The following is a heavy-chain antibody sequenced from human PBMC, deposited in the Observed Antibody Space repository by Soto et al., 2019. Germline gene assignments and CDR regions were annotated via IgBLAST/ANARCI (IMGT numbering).Heavy chain of an antibody. CDR1: GGSISSGDYY. D-gene: IGHD3-3*01. Sequence: QVQLQESGPGLVKPSQTLSLTCTVSGGSISSGDYYWSWIRQPPGKGLEWIGYIYYSGSTYYNPSLKSRVTXXVXTXXNQFSLKLSSVTAADTAVYYCARDRSRWSGYSLDYWGQGTLVTVSS. J-gene: IGHJ4*02. CDR2: IYYSGST. V-gene: IGHV4-30-4*01. CDR3: ARDRSRWSGYSLDY.